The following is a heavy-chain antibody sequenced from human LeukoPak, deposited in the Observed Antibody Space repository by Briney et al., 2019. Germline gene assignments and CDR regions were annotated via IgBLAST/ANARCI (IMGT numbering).Heavy chain of an antibody. CDR2: INHSGST. CDR1: GGSFSGYY. V-gene: IGHV4-34*01. J-gene: IGHJ2*01. CDR3: ARKEPRWYFDL. D-gene: IGHD1-14*01. Sequence: SETLSLTCAVYGGSFSGYYRSWIRQPPGKGLEWIGEINHSGSTNYNPSLKSRVTISVDTSKNQFSLKLSSVTAADTAVYYCARKEPRWYFDLWGRGTLVTVSS.